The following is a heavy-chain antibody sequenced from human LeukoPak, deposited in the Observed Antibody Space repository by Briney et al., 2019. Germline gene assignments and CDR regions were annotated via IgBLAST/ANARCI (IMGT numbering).Heavy chain of an antibody. CDR3: AKAPVTTCLGAYCYPFDL. CDR1: GFTLSNYA. CDR2: ISVTGNT. D-gene: IGHD2-21*01. V-gene: IGHV3-23*01. J-gene: IGHJ4*02. Sequence: GGSLRLSCNASGFTLSNYAMTWVRQGPRKGLEWVSAISVTGNTYHAESLKGRLTISRDNSKDTLYLQMRSLRAEDAGVYYCAKAPVTTCLGAYCYPFDLWGQGTQVTVSS.